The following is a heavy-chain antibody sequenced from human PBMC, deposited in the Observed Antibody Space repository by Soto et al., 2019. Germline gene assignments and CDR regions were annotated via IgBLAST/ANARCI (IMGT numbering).Heavy chain of an antibody. D-gene: IGHD5-12*01. CDR2: IIPILGIA. V-gene: IGHV1-69*02. Sequence: GASVKVSCKASGGTFSSYTISWVRQAPGQGLEWMGRIIPILGIANYAQKFQGRVTITADKSTSTAYMELSSLRSEDTAVYYCASPERYRGYETHLFDYWGQGTLVTVSS. CDR3: ASPERYRGYETHLFDY. CDR1: GGTFSSYT. J-gene: IGHJ4*02.